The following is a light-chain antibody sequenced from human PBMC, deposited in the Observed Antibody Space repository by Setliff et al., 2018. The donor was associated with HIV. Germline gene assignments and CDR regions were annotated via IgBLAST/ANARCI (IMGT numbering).Light chain of an antibody. CDR2: EVS. Sequence: GSPGQSITISCTGTSSDVGAYNYVSWYQQHPGKAPKLMIYEVSNRPSGVSNRFSGSKSGNTASLTISGLQAEDEADYYCSSYITNSTSEVFGTGTKVTVL. J-gene: IGLJ1*01. V-gene: IGLV2-14*01. CDR1: SSDVGAYNY. CDR3: SSYITNSTSEV.